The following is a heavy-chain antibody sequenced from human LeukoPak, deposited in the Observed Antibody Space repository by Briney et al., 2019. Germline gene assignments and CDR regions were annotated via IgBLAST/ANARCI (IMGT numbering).Heavy chain of an antibody. J-gene: IGHJ4*02. CDR2: INTNTGNP. Sequence: AASVKVSCKASGYTFTSYAMNWVRQAPGQGLEWMGWINTNTGNPTYAQGFTGRFVFSLDTSVSTAYLQISSLKAEDTAVYYCARLDDYGDYVDPRGPFDYWGQGTLVTVSS. D-gene: IGHD4-17*01. CDR1: GYTFTSYA. V-gene: IGHV7-4-1*02. CDR3: ARLDDYGDYVDPRGPFDY.